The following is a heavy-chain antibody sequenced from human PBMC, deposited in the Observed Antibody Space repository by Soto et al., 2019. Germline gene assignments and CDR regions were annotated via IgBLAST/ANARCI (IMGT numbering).Heavy chain of an antibody. Sequence: QVQLVQSGAEVKKPVSSVKVSCKASGGTFSSYAISWVRQAPGQGLEWMGGIIPIFGTANYAQKFQGRVKINADESTSTAYMELSSVRSEDTAVYYCARDGYGESYSCAYWGQGTPVTVSS. D-gene: IGHD5-18*01. CDR2: IIPIFGTA. V-gene: IGHV1-69*01. CDR1: GGTFSSYA. J-gene: IGHJ4*02. CDR3: ARDGYGESYSCAY.